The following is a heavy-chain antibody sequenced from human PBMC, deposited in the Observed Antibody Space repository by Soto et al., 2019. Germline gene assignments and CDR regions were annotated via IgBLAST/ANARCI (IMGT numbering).Heavy chain of an antibody. J-gene: IGHJ4*02. D-gene: IGHD6-13*01. CDR3: ARGIAPYYFDY. Sequence: ASVKVSCKASGYTFTSYAMHWVRQAPGQRLEWMGWINAGNGNTKYSQKFQGRVTITRDISASTAYMELSSLRSEDTAVYYCARGIAPYYFDYWGQGTRVTVSS. CDR2: INAGNGNT. CDR1: GYTFTSYA. V-gene: IGHV1-3*01.